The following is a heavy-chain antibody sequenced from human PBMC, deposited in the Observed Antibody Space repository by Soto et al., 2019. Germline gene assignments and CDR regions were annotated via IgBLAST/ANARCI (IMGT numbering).Heavy chain of an antibody. J-gene: IGHJ4*02. CDR2: IYYSGST. Sequence: PSETLSITCTVSGGSISSYYWSWIRQPPGKGLEWIGYIYYSGSTNYNPSLKSRVTISVDTSKNQFSLKLSSVTAADTAVYYCARDSSSWYFDYWGQGTLVTVSS. D-gene: IGHD6-13*01. CDR3: ARDSSSWYFDY. V-gene: IGHV4-59*01. CDR1: GGSISSYY.